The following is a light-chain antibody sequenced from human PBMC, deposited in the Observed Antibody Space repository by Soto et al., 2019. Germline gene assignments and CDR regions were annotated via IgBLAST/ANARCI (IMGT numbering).Light chain of an antibody. CDR3: QQYTSYLWT. CDR2: KAS. V-gene: IGKV1-5*03. Sequence: DIQMTQSPSTLSASVGDRVTITCRASQSISSWLAWYQQKPGKAPKLLIYKASSLQSGVPSRFSVSGSGTEFTLTISSLQPDDFATYYCQQYTSYLWTFGQGTKVEIK. J-gene: IGKJ1*01. CDR1: QSISSW.